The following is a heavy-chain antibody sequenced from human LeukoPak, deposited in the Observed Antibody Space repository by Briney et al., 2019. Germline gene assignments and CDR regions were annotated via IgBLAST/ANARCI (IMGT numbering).Heavy chain of an antibody. V-gene: IGHV3-30*02. CDR1: GFTFSSYG. J-gene: IGHJ4*02. CDR2: IRYDGSNK. D-gene: IGHD6-19*01. Sequence: GGSLRLSCAASGFTFSSYGMPWVRQAPGKGLEWVAFIRYDGSNKYYADSVKGRFTISRDNSKNTLYLQMNSLRAEDTAVYYCAKKPHSSGWYSVHGYFDYWGQGTLVTVSS. CDR3: AKKPHSSGWYSVHGYFDY.